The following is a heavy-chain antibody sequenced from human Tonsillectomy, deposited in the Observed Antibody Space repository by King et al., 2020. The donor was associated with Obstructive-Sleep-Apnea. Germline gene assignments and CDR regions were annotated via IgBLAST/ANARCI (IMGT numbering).Heavy chain of an antibody. CDR3: AGRVVVITKRNWFDP. CDR2: IYYSGST. CDR1: GGSISSSSYY. D-gene: IGHD3-22*01. V-gene: IGHV4-39*01. Sequence: QLQESGPGLVKPSETLSLTCTVSGGSISSSSYYWGWIRQPPGKGLEWIGSIYYSGSTYYNPSLKSRVTISVDTSKNQFSLKLSSVTAADTAVYYCAGRVVVITKRNWFDPWGQGTLVTVSS. J-gene: IGHJ5*02.